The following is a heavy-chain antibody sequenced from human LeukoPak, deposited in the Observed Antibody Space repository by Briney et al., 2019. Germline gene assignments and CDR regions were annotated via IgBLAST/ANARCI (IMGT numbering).Heavy chain of an antibody. V-gene: IGHV4-31*03. Sequence: TLSLTCTVSGGSISSGAYYWSWIRQHPGKGLEWIGYFYYSGSTYYNPSLKSRVTISVDTSKNQFSLDLSSVTAADTAVYYCAAGSQSTALIKWGQGILVTVSS. CDR1: GGSISSGAYY. CDR3: AAGSQSTALIK. J-gene: IGHJ4*02. CDR2: FYYSGST. D-gene: IGHD5-18*01.